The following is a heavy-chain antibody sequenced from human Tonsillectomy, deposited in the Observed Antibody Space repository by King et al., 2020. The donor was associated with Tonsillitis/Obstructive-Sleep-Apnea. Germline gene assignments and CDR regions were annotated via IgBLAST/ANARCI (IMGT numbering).Heavy chain of an antibody. V-gene: IGHV3-7*03. CDR1: GFTFSNYW. J-gene: IGHJ6*02. Sequence: VQLVESGGGLVQPGGSLRLSCAASGFTFSNYWMSWVRQAPGKGLEWVANIKQDGSEKYYVDSVKGRLTISRDNAKKSLYLHMNSLRAEDTAVYYCARDLGDLPYSGMDVWGQGTTVTVSS. CDR2: IKQDGSEK. CDR3: ARDLGDLPYSGMDV. D-gene: IGHD3-16*01.